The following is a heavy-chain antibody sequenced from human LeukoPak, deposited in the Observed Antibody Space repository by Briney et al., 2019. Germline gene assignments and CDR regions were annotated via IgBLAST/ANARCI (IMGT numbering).Heavy chain of an antibody. Sequence: GGSLRLSCAASGFTFSSYEMNWVRQAPGKGPEWISYVSSSGNTMYHADSVKGRFTISRDNAKMSLYLQMNSLRVEDAAVYYCARGGQQLLRFDPWGQGTLVTVSS. V-gene: IGHV3-48*03. CDR1: GFTFSSYE. J-gene: IGHJ5*02. D-gene: IGHD6-13*01. CDR2: VSSSGNTM. CDR3: ARGGQQLLRFDP.